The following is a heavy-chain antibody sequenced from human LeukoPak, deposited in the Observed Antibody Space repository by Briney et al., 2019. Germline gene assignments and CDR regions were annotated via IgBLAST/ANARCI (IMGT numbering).Heavy chain of an antibody. CDR1: GFTFSSYW. Sequence: GGSLRLSCAVSGFTFSSYWMHWVRQAPGKGLVXXSRIDRDGXXXXYXDSVXGRFTISXDNGKNTLFLQMNSLRAEDAAVYYCVRGNDYGGPHYWGQGTLVTVSS. J-gene: IGHJ4*02. CDR3: VRGNDYGGPHY. CDR2: IDRDGXXX. D-gene: IGHD4-23*01. V-gene: IGHV3-74*01.